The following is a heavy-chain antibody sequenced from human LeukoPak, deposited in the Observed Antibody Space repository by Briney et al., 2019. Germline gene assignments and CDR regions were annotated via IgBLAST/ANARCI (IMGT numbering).Heavy chain of an antibody. V-gene: IGHV3-23*01. CDR1: GFTFTSYS. J-gene: IGHJ4*02. Sequence: GGSLRLSCSASGFTFTSYSMHWVRQAPGKGLEWVSSITGSGGNTYYADSVKGRFTFSRDNSKNTLHLQMNSLRAEDTAVYYCVRGLDYFDYWGQGTLVTVSS. CDR3: VRGLDYFDY. CDR2: ITGSGGNT. D-gene: IGHD6-6*01.